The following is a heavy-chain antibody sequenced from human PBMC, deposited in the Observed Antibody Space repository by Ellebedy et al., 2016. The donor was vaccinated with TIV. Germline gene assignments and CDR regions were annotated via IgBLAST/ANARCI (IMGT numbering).Heavy chain of an antibody. CDR1: GYSFSNYY. Sequence: AASVKVSCKASGYSFSNYYMHWARQPPGQGLEWMGWINPNSGGTNYAQKFPGWVTMTRDTSISTAYMELSRLRSDDTAVYYWARGGENYASNFDYWGQGTLVTVSS. D-gene: IGHD1-7*01. J-gene: IGHJ4*02. V-gene: IGHV1-2*04. CDR3: ARGGENYASNFDY. CDR2: INPNSGGT.